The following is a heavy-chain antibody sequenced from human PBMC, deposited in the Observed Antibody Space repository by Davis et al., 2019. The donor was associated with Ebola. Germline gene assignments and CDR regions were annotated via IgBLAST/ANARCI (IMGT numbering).Heavy chain of an antibody. D-gene: IGHD1-26*01. CDR1: GFTFSSYS. J-gene: IGHJ5*02. Sequence: ESLKISCAASGFTFSSYSMNWIRQPPGKGLEWIGYIYYSGSTYYNPSLKSRVTISVDTSKNQFSLKLSSVTAADTAVYYCARGYSNWFDPWGQGTLVTVSS. CDR2: IYYSGST. CDR3: ARGYSNWFDP. V-gene: IGHV4-59*12.